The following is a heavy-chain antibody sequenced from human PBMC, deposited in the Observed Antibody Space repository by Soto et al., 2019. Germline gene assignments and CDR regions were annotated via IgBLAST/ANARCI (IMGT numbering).Heavy chain of an antibody. D-gene: IGHD4-4*01. Sequence: QVQLQESGPGLVKPSQTLSLTCTVSGGSISSGDYKWSWIRQPPGKGLEWIGYIYYSGYNHNNPSLKSRVTMSVATSKNLFSLKLTSVTAADTAVYYCARSDNYVPFEYWGQGTLVTVSS. V-gene: IGHV4-30-4*01. CDR3: ARSDNYVPFEY. CDR1: GGSISSGDYK. CDR2: IYYSGYN. J-gene: IGHJ4*02.